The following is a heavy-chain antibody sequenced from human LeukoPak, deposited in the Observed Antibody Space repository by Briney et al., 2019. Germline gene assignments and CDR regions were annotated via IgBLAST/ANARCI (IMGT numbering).Heavy chain of an antibody. Sequence: ASVKVSCKASGYTFTGYYMHWVRQAPGQGLERMGWINPNSGGTNYAQKFQGRVTMTRDTSISTAYMELSRLRSDDTAVYYCARDFYYDSSGYYGYYYYCMDVWGKGTTVTVSS. CDR1: GYTFTGYY. CDR2: INPNSGGT. J-gene: IGHJ6*03. D-gene: IGHD3-22*01. V-gene: IGHV1-2*02. CDR3: ARDFYYDSSGYYGYYYYCMDV.